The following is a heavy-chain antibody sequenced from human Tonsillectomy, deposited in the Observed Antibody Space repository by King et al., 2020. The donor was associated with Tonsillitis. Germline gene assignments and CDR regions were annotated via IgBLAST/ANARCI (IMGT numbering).Heavy chain of an antibody. CDR3: ATISIAAAGNWFDP. D-gene: IGHD6-13*01. CDR2: INHSGST. V-gene: IGHV4-34*01. J-gene: IGHJ5*02. CDR1: GGSFSGYY. Sequence: VQLQQWGAGLLKPSETLSLTCAVYGGSFSGYYWSWIRQPPGKGLEWIGEINHSGSTNYNPSLKSRVTISVDTSKNQFSLKLRSVTAADTAVYYCATISIAAAGNWFDPWGQGTLVTVSS.